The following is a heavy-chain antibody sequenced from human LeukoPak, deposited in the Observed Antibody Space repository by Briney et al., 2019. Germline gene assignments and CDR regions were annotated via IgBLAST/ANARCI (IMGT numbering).Heavy chain of an antibody. J-gene: IGHJ4*02. CDR3: ARASSGRGYSYGDFDY. D-gene: IGHD5-18*01. CDR1: GFTFSSYE. CDR2: ISSSGSTI. V-gene: IGHV3-48*03. Sequence: GGSLRLSCAASGFTFSSYEMNWVRQAPGKGLEWVSYISSSGSTIYYADSVKGRFTISRDNAKNSLYLQMNSLRAEDTAVYYCARASSGRGYSYGDFDYWGQGTLVTVSS.